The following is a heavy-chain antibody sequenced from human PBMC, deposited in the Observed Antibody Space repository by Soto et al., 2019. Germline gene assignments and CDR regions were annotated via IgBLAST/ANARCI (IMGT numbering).Heavy chain of an antibody. J-gene: IGHJ5*02. V-gene: IGHV3-23*01. CDR3: AQGGTTSINWCGP. CDR1: GFTFSTYA. Sequence: PGGSLRLSCAASGFTFSTYAMNWVRLAPGKGLEWISVISNSGHITFYADSVKGRFTISRDNSKNTLYLQMNNLRADDTAAYYCAQGGTTSINWCGPWGQRAVVTVS. CDR2: ISNSGHIT. D-gene: IGHD1-7*01.